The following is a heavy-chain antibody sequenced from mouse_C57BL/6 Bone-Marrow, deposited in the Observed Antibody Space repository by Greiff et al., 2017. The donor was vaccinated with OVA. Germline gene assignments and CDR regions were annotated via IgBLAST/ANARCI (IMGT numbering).Heavy chain of an antibody. V-gene: IGHV1-64*01. CDR1: GYTFTSYW. CDR2: IHPNRGST. D-gene: IGHD4-1*01. Sequence: VQLQQPGAELVKPGASVKLSCKASGYTFTSYWMHWVKQRPGQGLEWIGMIHPNRGSTNYNEKFKSKATLTVDKSSSTAYLQLRSLTSEDSAFYYCASHSGTGDYWGQGTTLTVSS. J-gene: IGHJ2*01. CDR3: ASHSGTGDY.